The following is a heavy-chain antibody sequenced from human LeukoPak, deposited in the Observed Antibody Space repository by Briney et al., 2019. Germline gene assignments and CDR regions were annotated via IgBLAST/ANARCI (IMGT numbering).Heavy chain of an antibody. CDR2: ISTRGGS. CDR3: ARSPREYYDFWSGYSNYYYYMDV. J-gene: IGHJ6*03. V-gene: IGHV4-4*07. CDR1: GTSIINYY. D-gene: IGHD3-3*01. Sequence: PSETLSLTCTVSGTSIINYYWSWIRQPAEKGLEWIGRISTRGGSIYNPSLKSRVTMSVDRSKNQFSLKLGSVTAADTAVYYCARSPREYYDFWSGYSNYYYYMDVWGKGTTVTVSS.